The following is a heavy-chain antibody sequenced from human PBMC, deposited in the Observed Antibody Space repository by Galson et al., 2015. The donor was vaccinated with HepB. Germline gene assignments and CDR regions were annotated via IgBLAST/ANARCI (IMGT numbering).Heavy chain of an antibody. Sequence: SVKVSCKASGYTFTNYYIHWVRQAPGQGLEWMGMIHPSGGSTYYEQNFQGRVTVTRDTSTSTVFMELSSLRSEDTAVYYCARGGSTMIEAGDYWGQGTLVTVSS. CDR2: IHPSGGST. V-gene: IGHV1-46*01. J-gene: IGHJ4*02. CDR1: GYTFTNYY. D-gene: IGHD3-22*01. CDR3: ARGGSTMIEAGDY.